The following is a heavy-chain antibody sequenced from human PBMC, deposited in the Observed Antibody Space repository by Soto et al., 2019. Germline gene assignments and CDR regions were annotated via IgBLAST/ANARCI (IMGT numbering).Heavy chain of an antibody. CDR2: ISSSGSTI. V-gene: IGHV3-48*03. Sequence: GGSLRLSCAASGFTFSSYEMNWVRQAPGKGLEWVSYISSSGSTIYYADSVKGRFTISRDNAKNSLYLQMNSLRAEDTAVYYCASSYGDVHFDYWGQGTLVTVSS. D-gene: IGHD4-17*01. J-gene: IGHJ4*02. CDR1: GFTFSSYE. CDR3: ASSYGDVHFDY.